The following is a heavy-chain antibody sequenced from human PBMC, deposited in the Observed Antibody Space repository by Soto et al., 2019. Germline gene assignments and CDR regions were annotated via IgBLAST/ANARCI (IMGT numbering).Heavy chain of an antibody. CDR2: IIPIFGTA. Sequence: GASVKVSCKASGGTFSSYAISWVRQAPGQGLEWMGGIIPIFGTANYAQKFQGRVTITADKSTSTAYMELSSLRSEDTAVYYCASLSIVVVPAAIPLESAGMDVWGQGTTVTVSS. CDR3: ASLSIVVVPAAIPLESAGMDV. CDR1: GGTFSSYA. D-gene: IGHD2-2*01. J-gene: IGHJ6*02. V-gene: IGHV1-69*06.